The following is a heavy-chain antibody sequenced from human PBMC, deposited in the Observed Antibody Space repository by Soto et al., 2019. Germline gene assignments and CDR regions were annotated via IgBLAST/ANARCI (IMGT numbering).Heavy chain of an antibody. Sequence: QVQLQESGPGLVKPSETLSLTCTVSNGSISSGGYYWSWIRQHPGKGLEWIGYVYYSGSTYYNPSLKSRVTISVDTSKNQFSGKLSSVTAADTAVYYCARDRSYYGSGRLDYWGQGTLVTVSS. CDR3: ARDRSYYGSGRLDY. V-gene: IGHV4-31*03. CDR1: NGSISSGGYY. J-gene: IGHJ4*02. CDR2: VYYSGST. D-gene: IGHD3-10*01.